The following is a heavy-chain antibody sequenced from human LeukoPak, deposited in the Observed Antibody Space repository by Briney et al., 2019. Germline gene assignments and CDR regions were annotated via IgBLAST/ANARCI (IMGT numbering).Heavy chain of an antibody. CDR1: GGTFSSYA. CDR3: ARDQAGRDFWSGYFFDY. D-gene: IGHD3-3*01. V-gene: IGHV1-69*04. J-gene: IGHJ4*02. Sequence: GASVKVSCKASGGTFSSYAISWVRQAPGQGLEWMGRIIPILGIANYAQKFQGRVTITADKSTSTAYMELSSLRSEDTAVYYCARDQAGRDFWSGYFFDYWGQGTLVTVSS. CDR2: IIPILGIA.